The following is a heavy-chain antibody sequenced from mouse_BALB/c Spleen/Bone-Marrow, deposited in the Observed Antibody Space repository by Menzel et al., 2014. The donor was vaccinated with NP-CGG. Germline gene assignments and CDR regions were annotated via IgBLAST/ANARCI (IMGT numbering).Heavy chain of an antibody. CDR3: ARDYYGFSYGFAY. J-gene: IGHJ3*01. Sequence: VQLQQSGPELVKPGASMKISCEASGYSFTGYTMNWVKQSHGKNLEWIGLINPYNGGTNYNQKFKGKATLTVDKSSSTAYMELLSLTSEDSAVYYCARDYYGFSYGFAYWGQGTLVTVSA. V-gene: IGHV1-18*01. CDR2: INPYNGGT. D-gene: IGHD1-1*01. CDR1: GYSFTGYT.